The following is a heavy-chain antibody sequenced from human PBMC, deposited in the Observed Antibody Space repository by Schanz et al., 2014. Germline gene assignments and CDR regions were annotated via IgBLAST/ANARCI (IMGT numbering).Heavy chain of an antibody. D-gene: IGHD3-16*01. CDR1: GGSISSGGYY. CDR3: ARDALGGPHNWFDP. CDR2: ISYSGTT. Sequence: QVQLQESGPGLVKPSQTLSLTCTVSGGSISSGGYYWSWIRQHPGKGLEWIGYISYSGTTYYNPSLKSRVTISVSTPKTQFSLKLSSVTAADTAVYYCARDALGGPHNWFDPWGQGTLVSVSS. V-gene: IGHV4-31*03. J-gene: IGHJ5*02.